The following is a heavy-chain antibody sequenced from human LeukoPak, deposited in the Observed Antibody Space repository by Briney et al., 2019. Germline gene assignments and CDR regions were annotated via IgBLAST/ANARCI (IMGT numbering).Heavy chain of an antibody. Sequence: APVKVSCKASGYTFTSYGISWVRQAPGQGLDWMGWISAYNGNTNYAQKLQGRVTMTTDTSTSTAYMELRSLRSDDTAVYYCARDGRGVWGSYRRALFDYWGQGTLVTVSS. V-gene: IGHV1-18*01. CDR3: ARDGRGVWGSYRRALFDY. CDR1: GYTFTSYG. J-gene: IGHJ4*02. D-gene: IGHD3-16*02. CDR2: ISAYNGNT.